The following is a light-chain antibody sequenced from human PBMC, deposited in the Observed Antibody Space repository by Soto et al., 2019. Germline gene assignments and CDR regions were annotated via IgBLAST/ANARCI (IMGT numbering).Light chain of an antibody. CDR1: NSDIGGYNY. J-gene: IGLJ2*01. CDR2: DVS. Sequence: QSALTQPASVSGSPGQSITISCTGTNSDIGGYNYVSWYQQHPGKAPKLMIYDVSNRPSGVSYRFSGSKSGNTASLTISGLQAEDGADYYCSSYTSRSTLGVFGGGTKLPS. CDR3: SSYTSRSTLGV. V-gene: IGLV2-14*03.